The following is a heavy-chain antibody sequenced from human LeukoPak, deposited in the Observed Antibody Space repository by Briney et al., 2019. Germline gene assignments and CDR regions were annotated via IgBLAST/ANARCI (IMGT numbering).Heavy chain of an antibody. D-gene: IGHD2-21*01. Sequence: SSVKVSCKASGGTFSSYAISWVRQAPGPGLEWMGGIIPIFGTANYEQKFQCRVTSTADESTSTAYMALSRLRSEDTGVCYCPSPGYCGGDCYQDSVSDDAFDIWGQGTMVTVSS. V-gene: IGHV1-69*01. CDR3: PSPGYCGGDCYQDSVSDDAFDI. CDR1: GGTFSSYA. CDR2: IIPIFGTA. J-gene: IGHJ3*02.